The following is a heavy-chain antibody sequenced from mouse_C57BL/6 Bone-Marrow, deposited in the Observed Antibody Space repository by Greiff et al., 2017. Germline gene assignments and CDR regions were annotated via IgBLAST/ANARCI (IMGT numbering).Heavy chain of an antibody. J-gene: IGHJ4*01. CDR2: ISNLAYSI. V-gene: IGHV5-15*01. Sequence: EVQLVESGGGLVQPGGSLKLSCAASGFTFSDYGMAWVRQAPRKGPEWVAFISNLAYSIYYADTVTGRFTISRKNAKNTLYLEMSSLRSEDTAMYYCARRILFYAMDFWGQGTSVTVSS. CDR1: GFTFSDYG. CDR3: ARRILFYAMDF.